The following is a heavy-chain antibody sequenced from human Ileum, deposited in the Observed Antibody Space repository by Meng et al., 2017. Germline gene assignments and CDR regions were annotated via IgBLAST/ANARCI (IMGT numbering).Heavy chain of an antibody. D-gene: IGHD2-21*01. CDR3: VRDDGSQHGNWYRGVMID. CDR1: GFTFSDYD. J-gene: IGHJ1*01. V-gene: IGHV3-21*01. Sequence: GESLKISCAASGFTFSDYDMNWVRQAPGKGLEWVSSISTTGSHMYYADSVKGRFTISRDNAKKSLYLQMNSLRAEDTAMYYCVRDDGSQHGNWYRGVMIDWGQGTLVTVSS. CDR2: ISTTGSHM.